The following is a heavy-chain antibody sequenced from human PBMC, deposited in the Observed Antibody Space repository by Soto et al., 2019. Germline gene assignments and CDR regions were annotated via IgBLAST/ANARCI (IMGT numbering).Heavy chain of an antibody. CDR3: AKDWGDYGGLIDY. CDR1: GFIFSNYA. D-gene: IGHD4-17*01. J-gene: IGHJ4*02. CDR2: ISGSGSST. Sequence: GGSLRLSCAASGFIFSNYAMTWVRQAPGRGPEWVATISGSGSSTYYADPVKGRFTISRDNSKNTLYLQMNSLRAEDTAVYFCAKDWGDYGGLIDYWGQGALVTVSS. V-gene: IGHV3-23*01.